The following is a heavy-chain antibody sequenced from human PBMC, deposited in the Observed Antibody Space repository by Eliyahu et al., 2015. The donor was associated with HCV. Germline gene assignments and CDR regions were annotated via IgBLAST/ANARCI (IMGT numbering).Heavy chain of an antibody. CDR3: STSTRCSGGSCYFDS. Sequence: EVQLVESGGGLVKPGGSLRLSCAASGFTFNNAWVSWVRQAPGKGLEGVGRVKSKADGGTADYAAPVKGRFTILRDESENTLYLEMNSLKTEDTAVYYCSTSTRCSGGSCYFDSWGQGTLVTVSS. D-gene: IGHD2-15*01. V-gene: IGHV3-15*01. J-gene: IGHJ4*02. CDR2: VKSKADGGTA. CDR1: GFTFNNAW.